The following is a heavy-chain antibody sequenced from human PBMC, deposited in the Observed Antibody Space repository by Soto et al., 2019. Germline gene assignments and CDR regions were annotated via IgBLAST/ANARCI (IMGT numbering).Heavy chain of an antibody. CDR3: ARVGVTTADYYYYYGMAV. D-gene: IGHD4-17*01. Sequence: ASVKVSCKASGYTFTSYGISCVRQAPGQGLEWMGWISAYNGNTNYAQKLQGRVTMTTDTSTSTDYMELRSLRSDDTAVYYCARVGVTTADYYYYYGMAVWGQGTTVTVS. V-gene: IGHV1-18*01. CDR1: GYTFTSYG. J-gene: IGHJ6*02. CDR2: ISAYNGNT.